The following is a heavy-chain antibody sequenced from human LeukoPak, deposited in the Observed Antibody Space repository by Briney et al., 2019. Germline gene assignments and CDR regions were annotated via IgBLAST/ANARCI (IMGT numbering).Heavy chain of an antibody. CDR3: ARDKWLLRGYFDY. V-gene: IGHV3-23*01. Sequence: GGTLRLSCAASGFTFSSYGMSWVRQAPGKGLEWVSAISGSGGSTYYADSVKGRFTISRDNSKNTLYLQMNSLRAEDTAVYYCARDKWLLRGYFDYWGQGTLVTVSS. CDR1: GFTFSSYG. CDR2: ISGSGGST. D-gene: IGHD6-19*01. J-gene: IGHJ4*02.